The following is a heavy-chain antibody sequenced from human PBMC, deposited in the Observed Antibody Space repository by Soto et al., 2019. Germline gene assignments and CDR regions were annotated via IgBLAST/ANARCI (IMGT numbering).Heavy chain of an antibody. D-gene: IGHD3-16*02. CDR3: ARDVYDYVWGSYRCAFDI. J-gene: IGHJ3*02. CDR1: GGTSSSYA. Sequence: SVKVSYKASGGTSSSYAISWVRQAPGQGLEWMGGIIPIFGTANYAQKFQGRVTITADKSTSTAYMELSSLRSEDTAVYYCARDVYDYVWGSYRCAFDIWGQGTMVTVSS. CDR2: IIPIFGTA. V-gene: IGHV1-69*06.